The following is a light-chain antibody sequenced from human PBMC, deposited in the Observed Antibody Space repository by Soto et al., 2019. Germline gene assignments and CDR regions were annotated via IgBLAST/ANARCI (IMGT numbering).Light chain of an antibody. CDR3: QQSFSNMVT. J-gene: IGKJ4*01. Sequence: IQVTQSPSSLSASVGDRVTITCRASQNINTYLNWYRQKSGKAPELLIFLASTLQTGVPSRFSGSGSGTNFSPTISGLQPDDFATYYCQQSFSNMVTFGGGTKVQI. CDR2: LAS. V-gene: IGKV1-39*01. CDR1: QNINTY.